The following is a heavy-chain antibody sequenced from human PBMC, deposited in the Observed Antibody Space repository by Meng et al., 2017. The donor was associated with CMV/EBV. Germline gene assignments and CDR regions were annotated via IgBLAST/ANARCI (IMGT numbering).Heavy chain of an antibody. Sequence: GESLKISCAASGFTFSSYWMSWVRQAPGKGLEWVANIKQDGSEKYYVDSVKGRFTISRDNAKNPLYLQMNSLRAEDTAVYYCARATTASYWGQGTLVTVSS. J-gene: IGHJ4*02. CDR1: GFTFSSYW. CDR3: ARATTASY. V-gene: IGHV3-7*01. CDR2: IKQDGSEK. D-gene: IGHD4-17*01.